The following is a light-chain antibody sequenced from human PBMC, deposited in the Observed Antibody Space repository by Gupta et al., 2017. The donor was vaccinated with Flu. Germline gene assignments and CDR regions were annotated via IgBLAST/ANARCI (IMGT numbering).Light chain of an antibody. CDR2: AAT. Sequence: PSFLSACVGDRVTISCMASHGISCLLAWKQQKPGKAPKLLNGAATTVQAGGPSRSSGGGSGAXCPLTSXRLQAEDLATYCCQHRTKAPQAFGXGTKLEIK. CDR1: HGISCL. CDR3: QHRTKAPQA. J-gene: IGKJ2*01. V-gene: IGKV1-9*01.